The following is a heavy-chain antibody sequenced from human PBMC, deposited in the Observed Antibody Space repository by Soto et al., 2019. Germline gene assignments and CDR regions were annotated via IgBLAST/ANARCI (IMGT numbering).Heavy chain of an antibody. V-gene: IGHV3-21*01. Sequence: EVQLVESGGGLVKPGGSLRLSCAASGFTFSSYSMNWVRQAPGKGLEWVSSISSSSSYIYYADSVKGRFTISRDNAKNSLYLQMNSLRAEDTAVYYCARARFKGSGAFDIWGQGTMVTVSS. CDR2: ISSSSSYI. J-gene: IGHJ3*02. CDR1: GFTFSSYS. D-gene: IGHD6-25*01. CDR3: ARARFKGSGAFDI.